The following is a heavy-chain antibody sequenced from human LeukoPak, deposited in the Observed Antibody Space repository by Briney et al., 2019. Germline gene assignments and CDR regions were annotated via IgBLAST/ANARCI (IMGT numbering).Heavy chain of an antibody. V-gene: IGHV1-2*02. CDR1: GYTFTGNY. CDR2: INPNTGGT. J-gene: IGHJ4*02. Sequence: GASVKVSCKASGYTFTGNYIHWVRQAPGQRLEWVGWINPNTGGTNYAQRFQCRVAMTRDTSINTAYMELSRLRSDDTAVYYCARLDRYSSGFDYWGQGTLVTVS. D-gene: IGHD6-6*01. CDR3: ARLDRYSSGFDY.